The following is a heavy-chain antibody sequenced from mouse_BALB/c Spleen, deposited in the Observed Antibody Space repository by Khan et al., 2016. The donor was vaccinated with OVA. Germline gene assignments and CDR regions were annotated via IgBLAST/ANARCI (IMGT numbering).Heavy chain of an antibody. V-gene: IGHV5-6*01. J-gene: IGHJ3*01. D-gene: IGHD4-1*01. CDR2: ISSGGSYT. CDR3: ASHLTGSFAY. Sequence: EVELVESGGDLVKPGGSLKLSCAASGFTFSSYGMSWVRQTPDKRLEWVATISSGGSYTYYPDSVKGRFTISRDNAKNTLYLQMSSLKSEDTAMCYCASHLTGSFAYWGQGTLVTVSA. CDR1: GFTFSSYG.